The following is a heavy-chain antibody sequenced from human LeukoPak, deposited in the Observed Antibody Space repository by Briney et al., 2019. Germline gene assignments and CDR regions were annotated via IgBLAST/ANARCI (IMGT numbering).Heavy chain of an antibody. CDR2: ISAYNGNT. D-gene: IGHD3-10*01. CDR1: GYTFTSYG. Sequence: ASVKVSCKASGYTFTSYGISWVRQAPGQGLEWMGWISAYNGNTNYAQKLQGRVTMTTDTSTSTAYMELRSLRSDDTAVYYCAGSAYYYGSGSYYPSWFDPWGQGTLVTVSS. J-gene: IGHJ5*02. V-gene: IGHV1-18*01. CDR3: AGSAYYYGSGSYYPSWFDP.